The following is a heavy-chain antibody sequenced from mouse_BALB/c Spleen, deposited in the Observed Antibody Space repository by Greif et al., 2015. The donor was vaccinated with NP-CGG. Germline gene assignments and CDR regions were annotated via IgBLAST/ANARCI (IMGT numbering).Heavy chain of an antibody. CDR1: GFTFSDYY. D-gene: IGHD2-1*01. J-gene: IGHJ2*01. V-gene: IGHV5-4*02. CDR3: ARGNYAFDY. Sequence: EVKVVESGGGLVKPGGSLKLSCAASGFTFSDYYMYWVRQTPEKRLEWVATISDGGSYTYYPDSVKGRFTISRDSAKNNLYLQMSSLKSEDTAMYYCARGNYAFDYWGQGTTLTVSS. CDR2: ISDGGSYT.